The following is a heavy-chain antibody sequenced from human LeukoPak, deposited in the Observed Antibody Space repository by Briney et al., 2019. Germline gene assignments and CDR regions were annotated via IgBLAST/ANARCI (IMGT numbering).Heavy chain of an antibody. CDR1: GDSVSSNSAA. D-gene: IGHD6-13*01. CDR3: AREAASTWFDY. CDR2: TYYRSKWYN. Sequence: SQTLSLTCAISGDSVSSNSAAWHWIRPSPSRGLEWLGRTYYRSKWYNDYAVSVKSRITINPDTSKNQFSLQLNSVTPEDTAVYCGAREAASTWFDYWGQGTLVTVSS. V-gene: IGHV6-1*01. J-gene: IGHJ4*02.